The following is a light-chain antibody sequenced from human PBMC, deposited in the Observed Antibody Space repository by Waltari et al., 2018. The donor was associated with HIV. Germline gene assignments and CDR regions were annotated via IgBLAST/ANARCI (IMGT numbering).Light chain of an antibody. CDR2: AAS. CDR1: QGVGNS. CDR3: QQYYTYPFT. J-gene: IGKJ3*01. V-gene: IGKV1-16*02. Sequence: DIQVTQSPSSLSASVGDRVTITCRASQGVGNSLAWFHQRPGKAPQPLIYAASSLQSGVPTKFSGSGSGTDSTLTISSLQPEDLGTYYCQQYYTYPFTFGPGTKVDIK.